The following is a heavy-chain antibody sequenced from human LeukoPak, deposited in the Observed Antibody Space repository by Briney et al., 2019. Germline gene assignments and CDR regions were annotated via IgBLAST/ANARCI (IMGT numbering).Heavy chain of an antibody. CDR3: AGTASNPPHFDY. J-gene: IGHJ4*02. Sequence: PGGSLRLSCAASGFTVSSKYMSWVRQAPGKGLEWVSVIYSGGGTYYAGSVKGRFTISRDNSKNTVYLQMNSLRAEDTAVYYCAGTASNPPHFDYWGQATLVTVSS. CDR1: GFTVSSKY. V-gene: IGHV3-53*01. D-gene: IGHD4-11*01. CDR2: IYSGGGT.